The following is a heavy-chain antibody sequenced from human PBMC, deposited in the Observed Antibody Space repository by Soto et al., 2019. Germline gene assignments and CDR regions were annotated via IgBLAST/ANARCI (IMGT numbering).Heavy chain of an antibody. CDR3: ARGYYDSSAYYFRGFDY. CDR2: VYQSGIT. D-gene: IGHD3-22*01. J-gene: IGHJ4*02. Sequence: SETLSLTCSVSGDSISSNKWWSWVRQAPGKGLEWIGEVYQSGITNYNPSLKSRVTISLDTSNNQFFLKLSSVTVADTAVYYCARGYYDSSAYYFRGFDYWGQGTLVTVSS. V-gene: IGHV4-4*02. CDR1: GDSISSNKW.